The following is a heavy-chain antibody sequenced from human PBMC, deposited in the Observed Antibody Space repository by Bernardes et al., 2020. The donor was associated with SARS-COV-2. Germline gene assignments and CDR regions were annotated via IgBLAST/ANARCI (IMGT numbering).Heavy chain of an antibody. D-gene: IGHD2-2*02. CDR3: ARDEKPYTRFYYYYGMDV. V-gene: IGHV3-66*01. J-gene: IGHJ6*02. CDR1: GFTVSSNY. CDR2: IYSGGST. Sequence: GGSLRLSCAASGFTVSSNYMSWVRQAPGKGLEWVSVIYSGGSTYYADSVKGRFTISRDNSKNTLYLQMNSLRAEDTAVYYCARDEKPYTRFYYYYGMDVWGQGTTVTVSS.